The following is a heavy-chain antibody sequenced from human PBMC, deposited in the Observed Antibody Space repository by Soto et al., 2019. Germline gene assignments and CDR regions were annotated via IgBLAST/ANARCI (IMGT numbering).Heavy chain of an antibody. CDR1: GYTFTGDY. V-gene: IGHV1-2*02. CDR3: ARGDRRAHPFYGSGSYPIWFDP. D-gene: IGHD3-10*01. Sequence: QVQLVQSGAEVKKPGASVKVSCKASGYTFTGDYMHWVRQAPGQGLEWMGRINPNSGGTNYAQKFQGRVTMTRDTSISTAYMELSRLGSDDTAVYYCARGDRRAHPFYGSGSYPIWFDPWGQGTLVTVSS. J-gene: IGHJ5*02. CDR2: INPNSGGT.